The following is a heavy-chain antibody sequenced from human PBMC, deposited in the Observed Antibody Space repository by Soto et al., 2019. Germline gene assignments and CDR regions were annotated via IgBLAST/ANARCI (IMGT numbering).Heavy chain of an antibody. J-gene: IGHJ4*02. CDR2: VYRTGST. V-gene: IGHV4-4*02. D-gene: IGHD6-13*01. CDR3: ARARATIAAAAIFDC. CDR1: GGSISTSNW. Sequence: QVQLQESGPGLVKPSGTLSLTCAVSGGSISTSNWWSWVRQPPGKGLEWIGEVYRTGSTNYNPSLESRRTISVDKSKNQFSLKLTSVTAADTAVYYCARARATIAAAAIFDCWGQGTLVTVSS.